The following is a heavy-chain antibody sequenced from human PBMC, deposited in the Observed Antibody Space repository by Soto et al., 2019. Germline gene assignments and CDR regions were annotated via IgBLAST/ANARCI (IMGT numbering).Heavy chain of an antibody. CDR3: SGAESPDTAYFSLY. J-gene: IGHJ4*01. D-gene: IGHD1-26*01. CDR1: GFIFSTAW. Sequence: GGSLRLSCAASGFIFSTAWMNWVRQAPGKGLEWVGRIKSKTDGGTTDYAALVKGRFTISRDDSKTTLYLQMNSLNIEDSAVYYCSGAESPDTAYFSLYWGQGTPVTVSS. CDR2: IKSKTDGGTT. V-gene: IGHV3-15*01.